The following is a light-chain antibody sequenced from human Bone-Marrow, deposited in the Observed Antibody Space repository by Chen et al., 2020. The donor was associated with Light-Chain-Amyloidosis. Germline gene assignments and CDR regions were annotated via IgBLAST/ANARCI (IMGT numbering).Light chain of an antibody. V-gene: IGLV3-25*03. CDR2: RDT. Sequence: SYELTQPPSVSVSPGQTARITCSGDDLPTKYAYWYQQKTGQAPVLVIHRDTERPSGIAERFSGSSSGTTATVTSSGVQAEDEADYHCQSADSSGTYEVIFGGGTKLTVL. CDR1: DLPTKY. J-gene: IGLJ2*01. CDR3: QSADSSGTYEVI.